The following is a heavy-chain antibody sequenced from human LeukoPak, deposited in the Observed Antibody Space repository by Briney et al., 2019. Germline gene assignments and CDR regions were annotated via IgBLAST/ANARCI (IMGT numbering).Heavy chain of an antibody. Sequence: SSETLSLTCTVSGGSISSYYWSWIRQPPGKGLEWIGYIHSSGSTNYNPSLKSRVIISIDTSRSQLSLKLSSVTAADTAVYYCARIEGDNSLDYWGQGTLVTVSS. J-gene: IGHJ4*02. V-gene: IGHV4-59*01. CDR2: IHSSGST. D-gene: IGHD3-16*01. CDR1: GGSISSYY. CDR3: ARIEGDNSLDY.